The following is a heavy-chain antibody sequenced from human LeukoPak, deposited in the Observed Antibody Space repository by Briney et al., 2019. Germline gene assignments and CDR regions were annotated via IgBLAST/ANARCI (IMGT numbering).Heavy chain of an antibody. Sequence: GGSLRLSCAASGLTFSSYSMNWVRQAPGKGLEWVSYISSGSGSKYYADSVKGRFTISRDNAKNSVFLQMNSLRAEDTAVYYCARLPAYCSSTSCYYDYWGQGTLVTVSS. D-gene: IGHD2-2*01. CDR2: ISSGSGSK. CDR3: ARLPAYCSSTSCYYDY. J-gene: IGHJ4*02. V-gene: IGHV3-48*04. CDR1: GLTFSSYS.